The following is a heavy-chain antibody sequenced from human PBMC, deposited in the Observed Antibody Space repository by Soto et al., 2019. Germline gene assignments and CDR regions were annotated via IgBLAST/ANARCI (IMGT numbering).Heavy chain of an antibody. CDR2: MYHSGIT. V-gene: IGHV4-38-2*01. Sequence: SETLSLTCAVSGYSIRSGYFWGWIRQPPGKGLEWIGSMYHSGITYYNLSLKSRVTISVDTSKNQFSLKLSSVTAADTAVYYCASTRIAAAGLFDYWGQGTLVTVSS. CDR1: GYSIRSGYF. CDR3: ASTRIAAAGLFDY. J-gene: IGHJ4*02. D-gene: IGHD6-13*01.